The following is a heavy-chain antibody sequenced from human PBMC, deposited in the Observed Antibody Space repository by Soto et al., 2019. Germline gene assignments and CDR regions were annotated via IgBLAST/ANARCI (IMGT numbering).Heavy chain of an antibody. Sequence: GGSLRLSCAASGFTFNSAWMNWVRQAPGKGLEWVGRIKSKTDGGTTDYAAPVKGRFTISRDDSKNTLYLQMNSLKTEDTAVYYCATDWDDSSGPPSCWGQGTLVTVSS. CDR3: ATDWDDSSGPPSC. CDR1: GFTFNSAW. J-gene: IGHJ4*02. V-gene: IGHV3-15*07. D-gene: IGHD3-22*01. CDR2: IKSKTDGGTT.